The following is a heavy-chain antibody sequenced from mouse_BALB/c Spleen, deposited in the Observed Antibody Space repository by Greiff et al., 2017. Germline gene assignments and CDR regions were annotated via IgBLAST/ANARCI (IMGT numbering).Heavy chain of an antibody. CDR3: TSLLWLRRGAMDY. CDR2: IRLKSNNYAT. V-gene: IGHV6-6*02. D-gene: IGHD2-2*01. Sequence: EVKVEESGGGLVQPGGSMKLSCVASGFTFSNYWMNWVRQSPEKGLEWVAEIRLKSNNYATHYAESVKGRFTISRDDSKSSVYLQMNNLRAEDTGIYYCTSLLWLRRGAMDYWGQGTSVTVSS. CDR1: GFTFSNYW. J-gene: IGHJ4*01.